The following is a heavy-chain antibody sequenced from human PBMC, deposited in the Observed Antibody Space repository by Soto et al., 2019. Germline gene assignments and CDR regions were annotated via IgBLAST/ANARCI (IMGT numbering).Heavy chain of an antibody. CDR1: GFTFSSYS. J-gene: IGHJ4*02. CDR2: ISSSSSYI. Sequence: PGGSLRLSCAASGFTFSSYSMNWVRQAPGKGLEWVSSISSSSSYIYYADSVKGRFTISRDNAKNSLYLQMNSLRAEDTAVYYCARAQTGGYYFDYWGQGTLVTVSS. V-gene: IGHV3-21*01. CDR3: ARAQTGGYYFDY. D-gene: IGHD7-27*01.